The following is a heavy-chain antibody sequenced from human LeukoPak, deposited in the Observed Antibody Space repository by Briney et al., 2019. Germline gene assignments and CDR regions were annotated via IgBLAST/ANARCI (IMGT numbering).Heavy chain of an antibody. CDR2: ISWNSGSI. Sequence: GGSLRLSCAASGFTFDDYAMHWVRQAPGKGLEWVSGISWNSGSIGYADSVKGRFTIPRDNAKNSLYLQMNSLRAEDTALYYCAKASSSWYEFDYWGQGTLVTVSS. V-gene: IGHV3-9*01. CDR3: AKASSSWYEFDY. CDR1: GFTFDDYA. D-gene: IGHD6-13*01. J-gene: IGHJ4*02.